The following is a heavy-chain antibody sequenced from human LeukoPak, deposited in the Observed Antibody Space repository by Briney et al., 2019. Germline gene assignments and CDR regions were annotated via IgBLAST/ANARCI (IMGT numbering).Heavy chain of an antibody. D-gene: IGHD2-21*02. V-gene: IGHV3-23*01. Sequence: PGGSLRLSCAASGFTFSSYAMSWVRQAPGKGLEWVSAISGSGGSTYYADSVKGRFTISRDNSKNTLYPQMNSLRAEDTAVYYCATNARSPYCGGDCYYFDYWGQGTLVTVSS. CDR2: ISGSGGST. CDR1: GFTFSSYA. CDR3: ATNARSPYCGGDCYYFDY. J-gene: IGHJ4*02.